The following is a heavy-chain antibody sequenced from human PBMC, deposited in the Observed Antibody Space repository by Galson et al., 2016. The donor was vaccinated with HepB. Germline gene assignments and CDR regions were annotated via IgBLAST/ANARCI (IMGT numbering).Heavy chain of an antibody. Sequence: SLRLSCAASGFTFKNYGMHWVRQAPGKGLEWVAVLSYDGTHKYYADSVKGRFTISRDNSENTLFLQMSSLRAEDTAVYYCARDASKTGGFDYWGQGTLVTVSS. CDR3: ARDASKTGGFDY. D-gene: IGHD3-16*01. V-gene: IGHV3-30*03. CDR1: GFTFKNYG. CDR2: LSYDGTHK. J-gene: IGHJ4*02.